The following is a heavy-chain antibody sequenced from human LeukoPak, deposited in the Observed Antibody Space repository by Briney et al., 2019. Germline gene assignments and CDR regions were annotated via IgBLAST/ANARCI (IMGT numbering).Heavy chain of an antibody. D-gene: IGHD5-18*01. CDR2: ISWNSGSI. V-gene: IGHV3-9*03. J-gene: IGHJ3*02. CDR3: XKDSRGYGGPHDXFDI. CDR1: GFTFDDYA. Sequence: PGRSLRLSCAASGFTFDDYAMHWVRQAPGKGLEWVSGISWNSGSIGYADSVKGRFTISRDNAKNSLYLQMNSLRAEDMALYYXXKDSRGYGGPHDXFDIWGQGTMVTVSS.